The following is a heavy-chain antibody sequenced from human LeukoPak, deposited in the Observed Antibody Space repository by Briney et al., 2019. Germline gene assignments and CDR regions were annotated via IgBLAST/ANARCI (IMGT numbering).Heavy chain of an antibody. Sequence: PGGSLRLSCAASGFTFRSYDMHWVRQAPGKGLQLVAVISYDGSNKYHTDSVKGRFTISRDNSKNTLYLQMNSLRAEDTAVYYCAKDSEIAAAGSYWYFDLWGRGTLVTVSS. CDR3: AKDSEIAAAGSYWYFDL. V-gene: IGHV3-30*18. CDR2: ISYDGSNK. D-gene: IGHD6-13*01. J-gene: IGHJ2*01. CDR1: GFTFRSYD.